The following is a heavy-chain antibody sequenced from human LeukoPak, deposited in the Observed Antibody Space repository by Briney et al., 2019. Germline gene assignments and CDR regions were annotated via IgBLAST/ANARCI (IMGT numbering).Heavy chain of an antibody. J-gene: IGHJ4*02. CDR1: GFTFSSFS. Sequence: PAGSLRLSCAASGFTFSSFSMNWVRQAPGKGLEWVSYISSSSSTIYYADSVKGRFTISRDDAKNSLHLQMTSLRDEDTAVYYCARDLISGDYTFDYWGQGTLVTVSS. D-gene: IGHD1-26*01. V-gene: IGHV3-48*02. CDR3: ARDLISGDYTFDY. CDR2: ISSSSSTI.